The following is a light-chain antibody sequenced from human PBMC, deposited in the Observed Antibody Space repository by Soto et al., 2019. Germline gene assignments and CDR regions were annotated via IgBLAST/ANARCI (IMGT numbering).Light chain of an antibody. CDR2: AAS. CDR1: QDITTH. Sequence: IQLTQSPSSLSASFGDRVSLACRASQDITTHLAWYQQKTGKAPRLLIYAASTLQSGVPSRFSGSGFGTVFTLTITSLQPDDFATYYCQQLYRYPWTFGQGTTVDIK. V-gene: IGKV1-9*01. CDR3: QQLYRYPWT. J-gene: IGKJ1*01.